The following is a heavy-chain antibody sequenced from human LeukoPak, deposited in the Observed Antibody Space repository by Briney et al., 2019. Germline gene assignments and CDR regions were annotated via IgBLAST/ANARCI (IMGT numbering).Heavy chain of an antibody. J-gene: IGHJ3*02. CDR2: INPSGGST. Sequence: ASVKVSCKASGYTFTSYYMHWVRQAPGQGLEWMGIINPSGGSTSYAQKFQGRVTMTTDTFASTAYMELRNLRSDDTAVYYCARDRLWGENDAFDIWGQGTMVTVSS. V-gene: IGHV1-46*01. CDR3: ARDRLWGENDAFDI. CDR1: GYTFTSYY. D-gene: IGHD3-16*01.